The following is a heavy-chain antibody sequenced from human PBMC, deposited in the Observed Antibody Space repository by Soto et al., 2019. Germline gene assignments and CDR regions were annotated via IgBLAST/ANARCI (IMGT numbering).Heavy chain of an antibody. D-gene: IGHD2-15*01. J-gene: IGHJ4*02. CDR3: ARVSGGYCSGGSCYSGYFDY. CDR1: GYTFTSYG. CDR2: ISAYNGNT. V-gene: IGHV1-18*01. Sequence: QVQLVQTGAEVKKPGASVKVSCKASGYTFTSYGISWVRQAPGHGLEWMGWISAYNGNTNYAQKLQGRVTMTTDTSTSTAYMELRSLRSDDTAVYYCARVSGGYCSGGSCYSGYFDYWAQGTLVTVSS.